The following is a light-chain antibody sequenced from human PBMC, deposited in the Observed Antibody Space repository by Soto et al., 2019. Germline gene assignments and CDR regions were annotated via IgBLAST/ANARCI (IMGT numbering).Light chain of an antibody. CDR1: QSVTSSC. CDR2: DAS. V-gene: IGKV3-11*01. J-gene: IGKJ5*01. CDR3: QQRSNWPPIT. Sequence: DIVLTQSPVTLSLSAGERATLSCTASQSVTSSCLAWYQQKPGQAPRLLIYDASNRATGIPARFSGSGSGTDFTLTISSLEPEDFAVYYCQQRSNWPPITFGQGTRLEIK.